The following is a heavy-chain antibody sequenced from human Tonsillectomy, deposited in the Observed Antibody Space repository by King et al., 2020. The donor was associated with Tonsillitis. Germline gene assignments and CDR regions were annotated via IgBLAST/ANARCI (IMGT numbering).Heavy chain of an antibody. D-gene: IGHD6-13*01. CDR1: GYSISSGYY. J-gene: IGHJ4*02. CDR3: ARDRVVTAALDY. Sequence: QLQESGPGLVKPSETLSLTCAVSGYSISSGYYWGWIRQPPGKGLEWIGSIYHSGSTYYNPSLKSRVILSVDTSKNQFSLKLSSVTAADTAVYYCARDRVVTAALDYWGQGTLVTVSS. CDR2: IYHSGST. V-gene: IGHV4-38-2*02.